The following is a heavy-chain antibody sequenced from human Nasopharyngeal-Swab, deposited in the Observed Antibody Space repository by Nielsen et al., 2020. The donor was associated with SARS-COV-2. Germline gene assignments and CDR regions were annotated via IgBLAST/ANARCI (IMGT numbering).Heavy chain of an antibody. CDR2: INAGNGNT. CDR1: GYTFTTYG. D-gene: IGHD3-3*01. CDR3: ARGGNYDFWTGHYLSHNYYYGMDV. V-gene: IGHV1-3*01. J-gene: IGHJ6*02. Sequence: ASVKVSCKASGYTFTTYGMHWVRQAPGQRLEWMGWINAGNGNTEYSQKFQGRVTITRDTSASTAYMELSSLRCEDTAVYYCARGGNYDFWTGHYLSHNYYYGMDVWGQGTTVTVSS.